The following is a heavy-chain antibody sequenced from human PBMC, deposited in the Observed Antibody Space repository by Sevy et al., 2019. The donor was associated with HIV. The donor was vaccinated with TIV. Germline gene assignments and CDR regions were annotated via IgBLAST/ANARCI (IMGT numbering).Heavy chain of an antibody. D-gene: IGHD3-22*01. Sequence: GGSLRLSCAVSGFSFDSYGMTWVRQAPGKGLEWVSGISGSGTRTYYAHSVKGRFSISRDNSKNRLYLQMNSLRSEDTAIYYWGEGGGGHYDPDEIGYYFYYYNMDVWGKGTTVTVSS. CDR2: ISGSGTRT. V-gene: IGHV3-23*01. J-gene: IGHJ6*03. CDR1: GFSFDSYG. CDR3: GEGGGGHYDPDEIGYYFYYYNMDV.